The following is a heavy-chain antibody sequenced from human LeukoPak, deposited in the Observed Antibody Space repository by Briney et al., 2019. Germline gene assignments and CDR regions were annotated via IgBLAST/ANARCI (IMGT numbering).Heavy chain of an antibody. J-gene: IGHJ6*03. CDR1: GFTSSSNA. CDR2: ISGSGAGT. CDR3: ATYYYDSSGYYPYYYYYMDV. D-gene: IGHD3-22*01. V-gene: IGHV3-23*01. Sequence: PGGSLRLSCAASGFTSSSNAMSWVRQAPGKGLEWVSAISGSGAGTYYADSVKGRFTISRDNSENTLYLQMNSLRGEDTAVYYCATYYYDSSGYYPYYYYYMDVWGKGTTVIVSS.